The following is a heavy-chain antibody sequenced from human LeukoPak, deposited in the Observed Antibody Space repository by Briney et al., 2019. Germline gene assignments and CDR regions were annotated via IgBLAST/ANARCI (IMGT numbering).Heavy chain of an antibody. CDR2: INPNSGGT. D-gene: IGHD3-10*01. J-gene: IGHJ6*03. CDR1: GYTFTGYY. V-gene: IGHV1-2*02. Sequence: ASVTVSCKASGYTFTGYYMHWVRQAPGQGLEWMGWINPNSGGTNYAQKFQGRVTMTRDTSISTAYMELSRLRSDDTAVYYCARDLGSGSGSYYYYYYYYMDVWGKGTTVTISS. CDR3: ARDLGSGSGSYYYYYYYYMDV.